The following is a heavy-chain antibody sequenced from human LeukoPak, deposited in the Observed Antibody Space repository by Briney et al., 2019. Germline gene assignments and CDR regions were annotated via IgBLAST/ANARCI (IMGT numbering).Heavy chain of an antibody. CDR1: GLTFSSYG. J-gene: IGHJ3*02. CDR3: ASLGDSSSWYPDDAFDI. Sequence: GGSLRLSCAASGLTFSSYGMHWVRQAPGKGLEWVAVIWYDGSNKYYADSVKGRFTISRDNSKNTLYLQMNSMRDEDTAVYYCASLGDSSSWYPDDAFDIWGQGTMVTVSS. CDR2: IWYDGSNK. D-gene: IGHD6-13*01. V-gene: IGHV3-33*01.